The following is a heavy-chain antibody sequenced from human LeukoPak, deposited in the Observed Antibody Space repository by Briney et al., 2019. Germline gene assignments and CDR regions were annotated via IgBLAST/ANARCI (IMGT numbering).Heavy chain of an antibody. CDR1: GYTFTSYY. V-gene: IGHV1-46*01. CDR3: AREDRVSSWYWGWFDP. CDR2: INPSGGST. Sequence: ASVTVSCKASGYTFTSYYMHWVRQAPGQGLEWMGIINPSGGSTSYAQKFQGRVTMTTDTSTSTVYMELSSLRSEDTAVYYCAREDRVSSWYWGWFDPRGQGTLVTVSS. D-gene: IGHD6-13*01. J-gene: IGHJ5*02.